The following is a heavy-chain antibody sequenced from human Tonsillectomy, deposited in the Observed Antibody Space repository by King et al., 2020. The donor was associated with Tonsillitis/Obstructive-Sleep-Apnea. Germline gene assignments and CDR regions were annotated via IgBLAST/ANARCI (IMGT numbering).Heavy chain of an antibody. CDR2: INHSGST. Sequence: VQLQQWGAGLLKPSETLSLTCAVYGGSFSGYYWSWIRQPPGKGLEWIGEINHSGSTNYNPSLKSRVTISADTSKNQFSLKLSSVTAADTAVYYCACHIVVVPAAIGWFDPWGQGTLVTVSS. V-gene: IGHV4-34*01. CDR1: GGSFSGYY. D-gene: IGHD2-2*01. CDR3: ACHIVVVPAAIGWFDP. J-gene: IGHJ5*02.